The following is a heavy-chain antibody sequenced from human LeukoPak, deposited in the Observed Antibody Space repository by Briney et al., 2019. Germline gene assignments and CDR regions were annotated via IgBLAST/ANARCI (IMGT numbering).Heavy chain of an antibody. D-gene: IGHD3-22*01. Sequence: SETLSLTCTGSGGSISSYYWSWLRQPPGKGLQWIGSIYYSGTTNYNASLKSRLTISVDTSKHQFSLKLRSVTAADTAVYYCARGGDSSGPNDYWGQGTLVTVSS. CDR3: ARGGDSSGPNDY. CDR1: GGSISSYY. J-gene: IGHJ4*02. CDR2: IYYSGTT. V-gene: IGHV4-59*01.